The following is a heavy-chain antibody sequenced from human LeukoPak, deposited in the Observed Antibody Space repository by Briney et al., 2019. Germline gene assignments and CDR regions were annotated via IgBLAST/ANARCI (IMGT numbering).Heavy chain of an antibody. CDR3: ARDISSGWYGGIDY. CDR1: GFTFSSYS. Sequence: GGSLRLSCAASGFTFSSYSMNWVRQAPGKGLEWVSSISSSSSYIYYADSVKGRFTISRDNAKNSLYLQMNSLRAEDTAVYYCARDISSGWYGGIDYWGQGTLVTVSS. V-gene: IGHV3-21*01. J-gene: IGHJ4*02. D-gene: IGHD6-19*01. CDR2: ISSSSSYI.